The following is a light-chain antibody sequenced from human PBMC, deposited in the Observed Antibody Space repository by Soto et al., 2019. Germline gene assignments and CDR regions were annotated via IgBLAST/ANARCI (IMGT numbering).Light chain of an antibody. CDR2: KAS. CDR1: QSISTY. J-gene: IGKJ1*01. V-gene: IGKV1-5*03. Sequence: DIQMTQSPSTLSASVGDRVTITCRASQSISTYLAWYQQKPGKAPKLLIYKASNLEAGVPSRFSGSGSGTEFSLTISSLQPDDPATYYCHQYNTYSRTFGLGTKVEIK. CDR3: HQYNTYSRT.